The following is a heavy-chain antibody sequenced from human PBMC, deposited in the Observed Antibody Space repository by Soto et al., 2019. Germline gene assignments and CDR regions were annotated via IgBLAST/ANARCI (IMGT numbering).Heavy chain of an antibody. D-gene: IGHD3-22*01. CDR2: TYYSGSA. CDR3: ARLARHDYYGTSGYFDY. Sequence: SETLSLTCSVSGGSITNSSYYWCWIRQPPGKGLEWIGNTYYSGSAYYTPSLKSRVTISVDTSKNQFSLRLTSVTAAGTAVYYCARLARHDYYGTSGYFDYWGQGTLVTVSS. CDR1: GGSITNSSYY. J-gene: IGHJ4*02. V-gene: IGHV4-39*01.